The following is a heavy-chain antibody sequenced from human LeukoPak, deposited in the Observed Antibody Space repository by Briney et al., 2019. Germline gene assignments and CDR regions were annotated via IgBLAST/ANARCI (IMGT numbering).Heavy chain of an antibody. V-gene: IGHV3-33*01. CDR2: IWNDGSET. D-gene: IGHD6-13*01. Sequence: PGGSLRLSCAASGFIFSNYGMHWVRQAPGKRLEWLAVIWNDGSETFHADSVKGRFRIARDNSKNTLYLQMNSLRDEDTAVYFCARDMGRAWYGPPDYWGQGTLVTVSS. CDR3: ARDMGRAWYGPPDY. CDR1: GFIFSNYG. J-gene: IGHJ4*02.